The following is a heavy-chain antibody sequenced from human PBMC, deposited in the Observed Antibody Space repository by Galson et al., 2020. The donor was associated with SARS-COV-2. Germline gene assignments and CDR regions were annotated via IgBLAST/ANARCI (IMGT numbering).Heavy chain of an antibody. CDR3: ARGFDY. Sequence: SETLSLTCPVSGGSISSYYWSWIRQPPGKGLEWIGYIYYSGSTNYNPSLKSRVTISVDTSKNQFSLKLSSVTAADTAVYYCARGFDYWGQGTLVTVSS. V-gene: IGHV4-59*01. CDR1: GGSISSYY. CDR2: IYYSGST. J-gene: IGHJ4*02.